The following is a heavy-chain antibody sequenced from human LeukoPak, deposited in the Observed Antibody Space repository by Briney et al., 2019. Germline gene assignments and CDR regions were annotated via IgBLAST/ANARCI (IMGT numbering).Heavy chain of an antibody. CDR3: ARDLGYSTSCQFDY. CDR2: INPNSGGT. J-gene: IGHJ4*02. V-gene: IGHV1-2*02. CDR1: GYTFTGYY. Sequence: ASVKVSCKASGYTFTGYYMHWVRQAPGQGLEWMGWINPNSGGTNYAQKFQGRVTMTRDTSISTAYMELSRLRSDDTAVYYCARDLGYSTSCQFDYWGQGTLVTVSS. D-gene: IGHD2-2*01.